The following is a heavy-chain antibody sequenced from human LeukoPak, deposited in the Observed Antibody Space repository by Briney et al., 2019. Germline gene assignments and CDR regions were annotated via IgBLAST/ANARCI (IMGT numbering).Heavy chain of an antibody. V-gene: IGHV4-30-2*01. CDR1: GGSISGGGYS. D-gene: IGHD3-22*01. CDR3: ARAAFYYDTSGYPFDY. J-gene: IGHJ4*02. CDR2: IYPGGST. Sequence: SQTLSLTCTVSGGSISGGGYSWSWIRQPPGKGLEWIGYIYPGGSTYYNPSLKSRVTISVDRSKNQFSLNLNSVTAADTAVYYCARAAFYYDTSGYPFDYWGQGTLVTVSS.